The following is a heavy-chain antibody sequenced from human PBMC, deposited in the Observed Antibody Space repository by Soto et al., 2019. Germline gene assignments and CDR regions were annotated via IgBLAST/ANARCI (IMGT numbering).Heavy chain of an antibody. V-gene: IGHV5-51*01. CDR2: IYPGDSDT. CDR3: ARAGLFGDFWSGYYMFDY. CDR1: GYSFTSYW. Sequence: GESLKISCKGSGYSFTSYWIGWVRQMPGKGLEWMGIIYPGDSDTRYSPSFQGQVTISADKSISTAYLQWSSLKASDTAMYYCARAGLFGDFWSGYYMFDYWGQGTLVTVSS. J-gene: IGHJ4*02. D-gene: IGHD3-3*01.